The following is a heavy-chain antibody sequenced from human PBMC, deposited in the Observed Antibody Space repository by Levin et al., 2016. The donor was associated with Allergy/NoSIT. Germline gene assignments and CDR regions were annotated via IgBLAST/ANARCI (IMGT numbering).Heavy chain of an antibody. CDR1: GGSISSGGHY. J-gene: IGHJ4*02. V-gene: IGHV4-31*03. Sequence: SETLSLTCNVSGGSISSGGHYWSWIRQHPGKGLEWIGYIYSSGSANYNPSLQSRVAISVDTSENQFSLRMTSVTAADTAIYYCARDLPYWGQGVLVTVSS. CDR3: ARDLPY. CDR2: IYSSGSA.